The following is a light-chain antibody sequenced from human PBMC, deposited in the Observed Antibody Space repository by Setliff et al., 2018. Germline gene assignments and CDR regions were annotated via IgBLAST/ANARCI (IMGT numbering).Light chain of an antibody. V-gene: IGLV2-11*01. CDR3: CSYAGRYTLVI. CDR1: SSDVGGYNY. CDR2: DVT. J-gene: IGLJ2*01. Sequence: QSVLTQPRSVSGSPGQSVTISCTGTSSDVGGYNYVSWYQQHPGKAPKLMIYDVTKRPSGVPDRFSGSKSGNTASLTISGLQAEDEADYYCCSYAGRYTLVIFGGGTQLTVL.